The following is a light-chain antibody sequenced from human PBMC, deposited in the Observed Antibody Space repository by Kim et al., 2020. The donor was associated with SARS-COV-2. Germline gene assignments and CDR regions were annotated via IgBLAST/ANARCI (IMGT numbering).Light chain of an antibody. V-gene: IGKV3-11*01. CDR3: QQRSNWLT. CDR1: QSCSHY. CDR2: DAS. J-gene: IGKJ4*01. Sequence: SLSRGETAALSRRAIQSCSHYFTWYQQKPGQAPRLLTYDASNRATGIPARFSGSGSGTDFTLTISSLETEDFAVYYCQQRSNWLTFGGGTKVEIK.